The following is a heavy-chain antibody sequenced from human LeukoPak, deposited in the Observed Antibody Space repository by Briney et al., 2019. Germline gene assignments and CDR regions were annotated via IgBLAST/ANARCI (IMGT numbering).Heavy chain of an antibody. J-gene: IGHJ6*02. CDR1: GFTFSAYA. CDR2: IIGRGTSA. V-gene: IGHV3-23*01. CDR3: AKPDGNVVAVPMDV. Sequence: GGSLRLSCAASGFTFSAYAMNWVRQAPGKGLEWVSSIIGRGTSAYYADSVKGRFTISRDNSKNTLFLQMNRLRAADTAVYYCAKPDGNVVAVPMDVWGQGTTVTVSS. D-gene: IGHD2-21*01.